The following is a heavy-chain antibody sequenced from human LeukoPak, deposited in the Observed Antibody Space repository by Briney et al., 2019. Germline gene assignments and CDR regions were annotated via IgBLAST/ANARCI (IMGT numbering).Heavy chain of an antibody. Sequence: PGGSLRLSCAASGFTFSSYGMHWVRQAPGKGLEWVAFIRYDGSNKYYADPVKGRFTISRDNSKNTLYLQMNSLRAEDTAVYYCANRPKDGVDYWGQGTLVTVSS. D-gene: IGHD6-6*01. J-gene: IGHJ4*02. CDR2: IRYDGSNK. V-gene: IGHV3-30*02. CDR1: GFTFSSYG. CDR3: ANRPKDGVDY.